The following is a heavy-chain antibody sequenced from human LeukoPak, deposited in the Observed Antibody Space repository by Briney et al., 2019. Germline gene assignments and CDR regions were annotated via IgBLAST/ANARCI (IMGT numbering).Heavy chain of an antibody. Sequence: SVKVSCKASGGTFSSYAISWVRQAPGQGLEWMGRIIPILGIANYAQKFQGRVTITADKSTSTAYMELSSLRSEDTAVYYCASFTPPGDSSGYYYAGAFDIWGQGTMVTVSS. CDR3: ASFTPPGDSSGYYYAGAFDI. J-gene: IGHJ3*02. CDR2: IIPILGIA. D-gene: IGHD3-22*01. V-gene: IGHV1-69*04. CDR1: GGTFSSYA.